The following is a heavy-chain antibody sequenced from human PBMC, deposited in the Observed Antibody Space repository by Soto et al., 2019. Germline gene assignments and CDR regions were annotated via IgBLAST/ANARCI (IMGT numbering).Heavy chain of an antibody. CDR3: AKAYYYDSSGYYDNYYAMDV. Sequence: PGGALRLSCYASGFTLSGFAMHWVRQAPGQGLEWVAVISNDGTNQYYSESVKGRFTISRDNSKNTLYLQMNNLRAEDTAVYYCAKAYYYDSSGYYDNYYAMDVWGQGTTVTVSS. CDR1: GFTLSGFA. D-gene: IGHD3-22*01. CDR2: ISNDGTNQ. J-gene: IGHJ6*02. V-gene: IGHV3-30*18.